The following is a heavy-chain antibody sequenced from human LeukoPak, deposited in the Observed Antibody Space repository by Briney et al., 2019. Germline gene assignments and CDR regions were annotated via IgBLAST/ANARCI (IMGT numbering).Heavy chain of an antibody. CDR3: ARRPPWGSGSYYGVAFDY. D-gene: IGHD3-10*01. CDR2: IYYSGST. V-gene: IGHV4-39*01. CDR1: GGSISSSSYY. Sequence: SETLSLTCTVSGGSISSSSYYWGWIRQPPGKGLEWIGSIYYSGSTYYNPSLKSRVTISVDTSKNQFSLKLSSVTAADTAVYYCARRPPWGSGSYYGVAFDYWGQGTLVTVSS. J-gene: IGHJ4*02.